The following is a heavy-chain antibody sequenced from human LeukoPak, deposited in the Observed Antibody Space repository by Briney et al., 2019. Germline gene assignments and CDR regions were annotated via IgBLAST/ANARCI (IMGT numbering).Heavy chain of an antibody. CDR3: ARDYDPLDAFDI. J-gene: IGHJ3*02. CDR1: GDSISSNSAA. Sequence: SQTLSLTCAISGDSISSNSAAWDWIRQSPSRGLEWLGRTYYRSKWYNGYAVSVKSRITINPDTSKNQFSLQLNSVTPEDTAVYYCARDYDPLDAFDIWGQGTMVTVSS. D-gene: IGHD3-22*01. CDR2: TYYRSKWYN. V-gene: IGHV6-1*01.